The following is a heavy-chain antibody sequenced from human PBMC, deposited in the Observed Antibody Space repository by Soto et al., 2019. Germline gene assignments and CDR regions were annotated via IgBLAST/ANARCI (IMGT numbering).Heavy chain of an antibody. D-gene: IGHD6-19*01. CDR2: LSADGFYR. CDR3: AKVGLQQWLVGGVY. CDR1: GFTFSSHA. V-gene: IGHV3-23*01. Sequence: EVQLSESGGGLVQPGGSLRISCAASGFTFSSHAMTWFRHAPGKGLEWVSSLSADGFYRYYADSVKGRFTISRDNSKNTLYLQMSSLRVEDTAIYYCAKVGLQQWLVGGVYWGQGTLVTVSS. J-gene: IGHJ4*02.